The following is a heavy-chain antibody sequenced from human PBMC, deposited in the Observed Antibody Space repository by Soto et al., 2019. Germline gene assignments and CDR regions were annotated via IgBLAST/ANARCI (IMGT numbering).Heavy chain of an antibody. CDR1: GFTFSSYG. D-gene: IGHD3-10*01. CDR2: ISYDGSNT. J-gene: IGHJ6*04. CDR3: AKDQPQLLWFGGDPRDV. V-gene: IGHV3-30*18. Sequence: GGSLRLSCAASGFTFSSYGMHWVRQAPGKGLEWVAVISYDGSNTYYADSVKRRFTISRDNSKNTLYLQMNSLRAEATAVYYCAKDQPQLLWFGGDPRDVWGKGTTVTVSS.